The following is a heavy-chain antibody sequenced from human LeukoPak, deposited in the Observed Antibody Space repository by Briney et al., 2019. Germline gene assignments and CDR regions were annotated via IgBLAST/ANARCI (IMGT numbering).Heavy chain of an antibody. J-gene: IGHJ5*02. Sequence: PSETLSLTCTVSGGSISSSSYYWGWIRQPPGKGLEWIGSIYYSGSTYYNPSLKSRVTISVDTSKNQFSLKLSSVTAADTAVYYCARDGQWAVVAATPEFDPWGQGTLVTVPS. D-gene: IGHD2-15*01. CDR3: ARDGQWAVVAATPEFDP. CDR2: IYYSGST. CDR1: GGSISSSSYY. V-gene: IGHV4-39*07.